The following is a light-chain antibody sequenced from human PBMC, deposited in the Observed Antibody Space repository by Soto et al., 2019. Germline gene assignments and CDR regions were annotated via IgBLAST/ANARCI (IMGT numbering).Light chain of an antibody. CDR2: DAS. J-gene: IGKJ5*01. Sequence: EIVLTQSPATLSLSPGERATLSCRASQSVSSYLAWYQQKPGQAPRLLIYDASNRATGIPARFSGSGSGTVFTLTISSLELEYFAVYYCQQRSNWPPFTFGQGTRLVIK. V-gene: IGKV3-11*01. CDR3: QQRSNWPPFT. CDR1: QSVSSY.